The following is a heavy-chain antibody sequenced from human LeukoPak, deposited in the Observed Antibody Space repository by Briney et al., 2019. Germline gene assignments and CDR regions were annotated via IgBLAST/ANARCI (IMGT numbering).Heavy chain of an antibody. CDR1: GFTFSSYA. CDR3: ARDGGSYRGYYYYGMDV. D-gene: IGHD1-26*01. Sequence: GRSPRLSCAASGFTFSSYAMHWVRQAPGKGLEWVAVISYDGSNKYYADSVKGRFTISRDNSKDTLYLQMNSLRAEDTAVYYCARDGGSYRGYYYYGMDVWGQGTTVTVSS. V-gene: IGHV3-30*04. CDR2: ISYDGSNK. J-gene: IGHJ6*02.